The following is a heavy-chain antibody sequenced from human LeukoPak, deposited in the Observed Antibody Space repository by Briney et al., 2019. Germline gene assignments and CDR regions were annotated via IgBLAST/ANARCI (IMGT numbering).Heavy chain of an antibody. Sequence: GGSLRLSCAVSGFTVSNNHMSWVRQAPGKGLEWVSVIYSGGSTYYVDSVKGRFTISRDNTKNTLYLQMNSLRAEDTAVYYCARVGRGRNCYDSSGYGYWGQGTLVTVSS. CDR2: IYSGGST. CDR3: ARVGRGRNCYDSSGYGY. J-gene: IGHJ4*02. D-gene: IGHD3-22*01. V-gene: IGHV3-53*01. CDR1: GFTVSNNH.